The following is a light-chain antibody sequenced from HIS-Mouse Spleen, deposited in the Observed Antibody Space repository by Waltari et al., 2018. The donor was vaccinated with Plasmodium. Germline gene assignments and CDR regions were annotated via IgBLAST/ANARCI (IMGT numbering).Light chain of an antibody. Sequence: EIVLTQSPGTLSLSPGERATLSCRASQSVSRSDLAWYQQKPGQAPRLLIYGASSRATGIPDRFSGSGSGTDFTLTISRLEPEDFAVYYCQQYGSSPTFGGGTKVEIK. V-gene: IGKV3-20*01. CDR1: QSVSRSD. CDR2: GAS. J-gene: IGKJ4*01. CDR3: QQYGSSPT.